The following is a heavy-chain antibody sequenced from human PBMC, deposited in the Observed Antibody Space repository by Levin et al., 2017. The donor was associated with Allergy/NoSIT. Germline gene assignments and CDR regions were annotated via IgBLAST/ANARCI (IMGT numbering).Heavy chain of an antibody. CDR1: GGSITTIGYY. D-gene: IGHD4-17*01. V-gene: IGHV4-30-4*01. CDR3: ARAPDYGDFDY. Sequence: SQTLSLTCTVSGGSITTIGYYSSWIRQPPGKALEWIVYIYYPGNTHYNSSLRSRLTMSLDTSNNQFSLNLNSVTDADTAVIYCARAPDYGDFDYWGQGTLVTVSS. J-gene: IGHJ4*02. CDR2: IYYPGNT.